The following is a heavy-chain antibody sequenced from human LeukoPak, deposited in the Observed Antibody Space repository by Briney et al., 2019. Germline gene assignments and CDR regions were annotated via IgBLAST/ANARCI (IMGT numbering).Heavy chain of an antibody. V-gene: IGHV1-18*01. J-gene: IGHJ5*02. CDR3: ARVGYCSGGSCPNWFDP. CDR2: ISAYNGNT. Sequence: ASVKVSCMASGYTFTSYGISWVRPAPGQGLEGMGWISAYNGNTNYAQKLQGRVTMTTDTSTSTAYMELRSLRSDDTAVYYCARVGYCSGGSCPNWFDPWGQGTLVTVSS. D-gene: IGHD2-15*01. CDR1: GYTFTSYG.